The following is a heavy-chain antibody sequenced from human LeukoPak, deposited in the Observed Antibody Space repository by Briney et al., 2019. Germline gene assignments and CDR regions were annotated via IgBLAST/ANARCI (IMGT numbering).Heavy chain of an antibody. V-gene: IGHV4-39*01. J-gene: IGHJ5*02. CDR3: ARHDYKTTMVRGVIMAPWFEP. CDR1: GGSISSSSYY. D-gene: IGHD3-10*01. CDR2: IYYSGST. Sequence: SETLSLTCTVSGGSISSSSYYWVWMRQPPGKGLEWIGSIYYSGSTYYNPSLKSRVTISVDTSKNQFSLKLSSVTAADTAVYYCARHDYKTTMVRGVIMAPWFEPWGQGTLVTVSS.